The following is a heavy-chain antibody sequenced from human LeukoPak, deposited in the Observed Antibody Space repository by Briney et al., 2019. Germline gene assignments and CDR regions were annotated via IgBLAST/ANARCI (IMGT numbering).Heavy chain of an antibody. Sequence: GGSLRLSCAASGFTFSSYWMSWVRQAPGKGLEWVANIKQDGSEKYYVDSVKGRFTISRDNAKNSVYLQKNSLRAEDTAVYYCARDKIVGATHFDYWGQGTLVTVSS. J-gene: IGHJ4*02. D-gene: IGHD1-26*01. CDR1: GFTFSSYW. CDR2: IKQDGSEK. V-gene: IGHV3-7*01. CDR3: ARDKIVGATHFDY.